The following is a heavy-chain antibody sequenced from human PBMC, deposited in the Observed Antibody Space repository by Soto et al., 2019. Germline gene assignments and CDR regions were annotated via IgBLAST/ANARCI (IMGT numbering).Heavy chain of an antibody. CDR3: ATVRTTLYYYGMDV. D-gene: IGHD1-7*01. V-gene: IGHV1-24*01. CDR2: FDPEDGET. Sequence: ASVKVSCKVSGYTLTELSMHWVRQAPGKGLEWMGGFDPEDGETIYAQKFQGRVTMTEDTSTDTAYMELSSLRSEDTAVYYCATVRTTLYYYGMDVWGQGTTVTVSS. CDR1: GYTLTELS. J-gene: IGHJ6*02.